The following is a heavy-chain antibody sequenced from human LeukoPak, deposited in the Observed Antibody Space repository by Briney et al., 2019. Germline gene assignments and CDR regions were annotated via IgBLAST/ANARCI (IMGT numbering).Heavy chain of an antibody. Sequence: GGSLRLSCAASGFTFSSYGMHWVRQAPGKGLEWVAVISYDGSNKYYADSVKGRFTISRDNSKNTLYLQMNSLRAEDTAVYYCARDLMGIAYRRAFYYWGQGTLVTVSS. CDR2: ISYDGSNK. D-gene: IGHD6-13*01. CDR1: GFTFSSYG. J-gene: IGHJ4*02. V-gene: IGHV3-30*03. CDR3: ARDLMGIAYRRAFYY.